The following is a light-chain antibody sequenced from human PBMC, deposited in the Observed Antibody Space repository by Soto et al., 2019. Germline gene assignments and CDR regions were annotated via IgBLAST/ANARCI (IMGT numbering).Light chain of an antibody. V-gene: IGLV2-14*01. J-gene: IGLJ2*01. CDR3: SSYTTTSTVV. CDR1: SSDVGGYNY. CDR2: DVS. Sequence: QSVLTQPASVSGSPGQSITISCTGTSSDVGGYNYVSWYQQHPGKAPKLMIYDVSQRPSGVSIRFSGSKSGNTASLTISGLQADDEADYYCSSYTTTSTVVFGGGTKVTVL.